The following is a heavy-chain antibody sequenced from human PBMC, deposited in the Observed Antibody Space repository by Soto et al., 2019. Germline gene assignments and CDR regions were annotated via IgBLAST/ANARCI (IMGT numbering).Heavy chain of an antibody. CDR3: AHQRHDLVVVVAVPDAFDL. CDR1: GFSLSTNGVG. Sequence: QITLKESGPTLMKPTQTLTLTCTFSGFSLSTNGVGVGWIRQPPGRALEWLALIYWDDDKHYNPSLKSRLTIAKDTSNHQVVLTMTNMDPVDTATYYCAHQRHDLVVVVAVPDAFDLWGQGTMVTVSS. J-gene: IGHJ3*01. V-gene: IGHV2-5*02. D-gene: IGHD2-15*01. CDR2: IYWDDDK.